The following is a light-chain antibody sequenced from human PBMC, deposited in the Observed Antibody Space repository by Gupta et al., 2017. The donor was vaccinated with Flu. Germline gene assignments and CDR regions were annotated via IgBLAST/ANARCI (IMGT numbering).Light chain of an antibody. CDR3: MIWHSSAGV. V-gene: IGLV5-45*03. Sequence: QAVLTQPSSLSASPGASASLTCTLRSGINVGTYRIYWYQQKPGSPPQYLLRYKSDSDKQQGSGVPSRFSGSKYASANAVILLSSGLQSEDESYYYCMIWHSSAGVFGGGTKLTVL. CDR2: YKSDSDK. J-gene: IGLJ3*02. CDR1: SGINVGTYR.